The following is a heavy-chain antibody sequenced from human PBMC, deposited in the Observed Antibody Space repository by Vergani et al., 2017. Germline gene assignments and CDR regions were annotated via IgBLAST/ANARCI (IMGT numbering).Heavy chain of an antibody. V-gene: IGHV4-34*01. D-gene: IGHD5-12*01. CDR3: ARDMGYSGYDWSTRRRPVCFDY. CDR1: GGSFSGYY. CDR2: INHSGST. J-gene: IGHJ4*02. Sequence: QVQLQQWGAGLLKPSETLSLTCAVYGGSFSGYYWSWIRQPPGKGLKWIGEINHSGSTNYNPSLKSRVTISVDTSKYQFSLKLSSVTAADTAVYYCARDMGYSGYDWSTRRRPVCFDYWGQGTLVTVSS.